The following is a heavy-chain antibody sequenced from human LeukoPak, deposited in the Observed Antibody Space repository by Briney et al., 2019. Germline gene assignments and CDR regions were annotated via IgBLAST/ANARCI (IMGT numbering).Heavy chain of an antibody. V-gene: IGHV4-59*08. J-gene: IGHJ6*02. D-gene: IGHD5-12*01. CDR1: GGSISGYS. Sequence: KPSETLSLTCTVSGGSISGYSWSWIRQPPGKGLEWIGYLDYSGSTNYNPSLKSRVTNSVDTSNNQFSLKLTSVTAADTAVYYCARHLRSGYDGAYYHYGMDVWGQGTTVTVSS. CDR2: LDYSGST. CDR3: ARHLRSGYDGAYYHYGMDV.